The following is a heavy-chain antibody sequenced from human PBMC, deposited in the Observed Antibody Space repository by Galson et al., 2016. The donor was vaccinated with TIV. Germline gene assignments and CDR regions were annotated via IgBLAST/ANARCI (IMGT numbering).Heavy chain of an antibody. V-gene: IGHV1-69*06. CDR1: GGIFRSHA. CDR2: IIAIFGTT. CDR3: ARAGVGAARDGGDY. Sequence: SVKVSCKVSGGIFRSHAISWVRQAPGQGLEWMGGIIAIFGTTDYAQKFQGRFTITADTSTNTAYMELGSLRSEDTAIYYCARAGVGAARDGGDYWGQGTLVTVSS. D-gene: IGHD6-6*01. J-gene: IGHJ4*02.